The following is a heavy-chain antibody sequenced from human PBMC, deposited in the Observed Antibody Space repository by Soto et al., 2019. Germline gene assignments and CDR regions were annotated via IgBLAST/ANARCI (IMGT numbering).Heavy chain of an antibody. V-gene: IGHV3-66*01. CDR1: GGSISSGGYY. CDR3: ARDSLGVDY. Sequence: ETLSLTCTVSGGSISSGGYYWSWVRQAPGKGLEWVSVIYSGGNTYYADSVKGRFTISRDNSKNTMSLHMNSLRAEDTAVYYCARDSLGVDYWGQGTLVTVSS. D-gene: IGHD3-10*01. J-gene: IGHJ4*02. CDR2: IYSGGNT.